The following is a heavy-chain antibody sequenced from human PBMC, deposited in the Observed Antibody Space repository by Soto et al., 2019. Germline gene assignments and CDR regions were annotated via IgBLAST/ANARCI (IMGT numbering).Heavy chain of an antibody. CDR3: ARSPPRYCSRTTCPFDY. D-gene: IGHD2-2*01. CDR2: ITDDGRDT. J-gene: IGHJ4*02. Sequence: GGSLRLSCAASRFTFSSYAMSWVRQAPGKGLEWVSAITDDGRDTYYADSVKGRFTISRDNSKNTLYLQMNSLRVEETALYYCARSPPRYCSRTTCPFDYWGQGTLVTVSS. CDR1: RFTFSSYA. V-gene: IGHV3-23*01.